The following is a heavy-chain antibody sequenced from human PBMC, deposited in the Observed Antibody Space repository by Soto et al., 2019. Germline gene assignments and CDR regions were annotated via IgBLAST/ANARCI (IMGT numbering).Heavy chain of an antibody. Sequence: QITLKESGPTVVKPTQTLTLTCTLSGFSLSTNEVSVGWIRQPPGKALEWLALIYWDDDKRYSPSLKNSLTMTKDTSKNQVVLTMTNMDPGDTATYYCAHRDGARFYFDYWGQGTLVTVTS. CDR2: IYWDDDK. J-gene: IGHJ4*02. CDR1: GFSLSTNEVS. V-gene: IGHV2-5*02. CDR3: AHRDGARFYFDY.